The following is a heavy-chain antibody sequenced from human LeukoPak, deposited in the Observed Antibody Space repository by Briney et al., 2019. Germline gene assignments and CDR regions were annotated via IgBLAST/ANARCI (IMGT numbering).Heavy chain of an antibody. Sequence: GGSLRLSCAASGFTFSTYSMNWVRQAPGKGLEWVSYISSSSSTIYYADSVKGRFTISRDNSKNTLYLQINSLRAEDTGVYHCAKEVLDYEIPYWYFDLWGLGTLVTVSS. CDR3: AKEVLDYEIPYWYFDL. J-gene: IGHJ2*01. V-gene: IGHV3-48*01. CDR1: GFTFSTYS. D-gene: IGHD4-17*01. CDR2: ISSSSSTI.